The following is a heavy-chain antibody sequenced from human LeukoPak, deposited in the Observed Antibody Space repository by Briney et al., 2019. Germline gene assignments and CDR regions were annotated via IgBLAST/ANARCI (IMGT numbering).Heavy chain of an antibody. Sequence: ASVKVSCKASGGTFSSYAISWVRQAPGRGLEWMGRINANSGGTEYEQKFQGRVTMTRDTSISTAYVEVNWLISDDTAIYYCARDVSSTPNWEFDYWGQGTLVTVSS. CDR1: GGTFSSYA. J-gene: IGHJ4*02. CDR3: ARDVSSTPNWEFDY. D-gene: IGHD1-26*01. V-gene: IGHV1-2*06. CDR2: INANSGGT.